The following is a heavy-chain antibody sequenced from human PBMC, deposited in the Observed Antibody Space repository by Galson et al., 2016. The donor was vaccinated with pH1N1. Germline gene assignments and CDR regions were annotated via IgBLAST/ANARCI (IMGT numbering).Heavy chain of an antibody. CDR2: ISTEGSSV. J-gene: IGHJ4*02. CDR3: ARVRLILPGDPTGYFDL. D-gene: IGHD7-27*01. V-gene: IGHV3-74*01. Sequence: SLRLSCAASGFTFSSFWMHWVRQVPGKRLVWVSRISTEGSSVSYADSVKGRFTISRDNARSTLYLEMNSLTAEDTALYYCARVRLILPGDPTGYFDLWGQGALVTV. CDR1: GFTFSSFW.